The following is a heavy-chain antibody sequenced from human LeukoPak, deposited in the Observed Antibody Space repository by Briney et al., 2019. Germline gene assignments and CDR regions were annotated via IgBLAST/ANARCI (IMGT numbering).Heavy chain of an antibody. CDR1: DYSISSSYY. CDR3: ARTYTNYPSRPFDY. D-gene: IGHD4-11*01. V-gene: IGHV4-38-2*02. Sequence: PSDTLSLTCSVSDYSISSSYYWGWIRQPPGKGLEWFGNIHHSGSTYYNPSLTGRSPISVDTSKNQFSLKLSSVTAADTAVYYCARTYTNYPSRPFDYWGQGALVTVSS. CDR2: IHHSGST. J-gene: IGHJ4*02.